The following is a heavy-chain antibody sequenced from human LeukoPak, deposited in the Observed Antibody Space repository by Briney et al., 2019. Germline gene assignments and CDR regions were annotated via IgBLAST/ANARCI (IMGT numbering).Heavy chain of an antibody. CDR2: ISYDGSNK. Sequence: GGSLRLSCAASGFTFSSYAMHWVRQAPGKGLEWVAVISYDGSNKYYADSVKGRFTISRDNSKNTLYPQMNSLRAEDTAVYYCARGGGAAADYWGQGTLVTVSS. V-gene: IGHV3-30*01. J-gene: IGHJ4*02. CDR3: ARGGGAAADY. CDR1: GFTFSSYA. D-gene: IGHD6-13*01.